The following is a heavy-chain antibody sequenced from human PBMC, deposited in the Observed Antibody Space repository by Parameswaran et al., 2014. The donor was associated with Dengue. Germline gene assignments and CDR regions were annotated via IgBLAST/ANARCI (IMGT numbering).Heavy chain of an antibody. Sequence: RWIRQPPGKGLEWIGCILYSGSTNYNPSLNSRVTMSLDTSKNQVSLKLNSVTTADTAVYYCAKIIPGVGLDYWGQGTLVTVSS. D-gene: IGHD2-8*01. J-gene: IGHJ4*02. CDR3: AKIIPGVGLDY. CDR2: ILYSGST. V-gene: IGHV4-59*01.